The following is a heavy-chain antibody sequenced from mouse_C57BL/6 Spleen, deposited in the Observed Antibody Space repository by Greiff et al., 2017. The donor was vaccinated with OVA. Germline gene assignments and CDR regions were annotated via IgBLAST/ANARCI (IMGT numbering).Heavy chain of an antibody. CDR3: AFITTVVADWYFDV. CDR1: GFNITDYY. D-gene: IGHD1-1*01. J-gene: IGHJ1*03. V-gene: IGHV14-2*01. CDR2: IDPEDGET. Sequence: EVQRVESGAELVKPGASVKLSCTASGFNITDYYMHWVKQRPEQGLEWIGRIDPEDGETKYAPKFQGKATITADTSSNTAYLQLSSLTSEDTAVYYCAFITTVVADWYFDVWGTGTTVTVSS.